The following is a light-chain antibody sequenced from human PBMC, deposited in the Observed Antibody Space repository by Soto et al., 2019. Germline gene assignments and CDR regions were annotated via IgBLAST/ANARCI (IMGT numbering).Light chain of an antibody. CDR2: DAS. CDR1: QSISSW. CDR3: HLYNSLHT. V-gene: IGKV1-5*01. J-gene: IGKJ2*01. Sequence: DIQMTQSPSTLSASVGDRVTITCRASQSISSWLAWYQQKPGKAPKLLIYDASSLESGVPSRFSGSGSGTEVPLNISRQQPYQFATNSCHLYNSLHTFSPETKQEIK.